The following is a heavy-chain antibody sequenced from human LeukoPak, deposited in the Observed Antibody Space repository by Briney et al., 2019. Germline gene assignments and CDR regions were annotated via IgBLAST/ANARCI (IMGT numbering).Heavy chain of an antibody. J-gene: IGHJ4*02. D-gene: IGHD4-11*01. V-gene: IGHV7-4-1*02. CDR1: GYTFTSYA. CDR3: AREVRAFDY. Sequence: ASVKVSCKASGYTFTSYAMSWVRHAPGQGLEWMGWINTNTGNPTYAQGLTGRFVFSLDTSVSTAYLQISSLKAEDTAVYYCAREVRAFDYWGQGTLVTVSS. CDR2: INTNTGNP.